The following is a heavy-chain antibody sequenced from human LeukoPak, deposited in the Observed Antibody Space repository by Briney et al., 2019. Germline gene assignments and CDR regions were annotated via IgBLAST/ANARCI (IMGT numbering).Heavy chain of an antibody. V-gene: IGHV3-48*01. Sequence: GGSLRLSCAASGFTFSSYSMNWVRQAPGKGLEWVSYISSSSSTIYYADSVKGRFTISRDNAKNSLYLQMNSLRAEDTAVYYCAGAYDYVWGSYRPYYFDYWGQGTLVAVSS. CDR3: AGAYDYVWGSYRPYYFDY. D-gene: IGHD3-16*02. CDR1: GFTFSSYS. CDR2: ISSSSSTI. J-gene: IGHJ4*02.